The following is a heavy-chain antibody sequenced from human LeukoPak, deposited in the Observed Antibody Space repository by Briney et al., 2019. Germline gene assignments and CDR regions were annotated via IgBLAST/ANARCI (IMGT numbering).Heavy chain of an antibody. D-gene: IGHD2-15*01. Sequence: GGSLRLSCAASGFTFSSYGMHWVRQAPGKGLEWVAVISYDGSNKYYADSVKGRFTISRDNSKNTLYLQMNSLRAEDTAVYYCARVGQNCSGGSCYWGDFDYWGQGTLVTVSS. CDR2: ISYDGSNK. J-gene: IGHJ4*02. CDR1: GFTFSSYG. CDR3: ARVGQNCSGGSCYWGDFDY. V-gene: IGHV3-30*03.